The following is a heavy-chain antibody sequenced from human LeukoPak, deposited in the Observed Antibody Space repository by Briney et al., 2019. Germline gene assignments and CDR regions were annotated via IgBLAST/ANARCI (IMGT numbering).Heavy chain of an antibody. Sequence: ASVKVSCKASGYTFTSYGISWVRQAPGQGLEWMGWISAYNGNTNYAQKLQGRVTMTRDTSISTAYMELSRLRSDDTAVYYCARGVLPGIAAAPYEFDPWGQGTLVTVSS. J-gene: IGHJ5*02. V-gene: IGHV1-18*01. CDR2: ISAYNGNT. D-gene: IGHD6-13*01. CDR1: GYTFTSYG. CDR3: ARGVLPGIAAAPYEFDP.